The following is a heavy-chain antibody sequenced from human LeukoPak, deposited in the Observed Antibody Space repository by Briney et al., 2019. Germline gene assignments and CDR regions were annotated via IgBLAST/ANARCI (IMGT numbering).Heavy chain of an antibody. J-gene: IGHJ4*02. Sequence: AGGSLRLSCAASGFTFVDYAMSWVRQAPGKGLGWVSIISSAGTTYYADSVKGRFTISRDNSKNTVYLQVNSLRDEDTAVYYCARDLEAANTYYFDYWGQGTMVTVSS. D-gene: IGHD6-13*01. CDR3: ARDLEAANTYYFDY. V-gene: IGHV3-66*01. CDR2: ISSAGTT. CDR1: GFTFVDYA.